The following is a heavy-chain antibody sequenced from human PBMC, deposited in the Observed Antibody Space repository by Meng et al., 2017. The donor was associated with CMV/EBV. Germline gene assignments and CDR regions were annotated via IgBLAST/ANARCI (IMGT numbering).Heavy chain of an antibody. CDR3: AKDAPSYGVSPSYYYGMDV. V-gene: IGHV3-23*01. CDR1: GFTFSSYA. D-gene: IGHD4-17*01. CDR2: ISGSGGST. Sequence: GGSLRLSCAASGFTFSSYAMSWVRQAPGKGLEWVSAISGSGGSTYYADSVKGRFTISRDNSKNTLYLQMNSLRPEDTAVYYCAKDAPSYGVSPSYYYGMDVWGQGTTVTVSS. J-gene: IGHJ6*02.